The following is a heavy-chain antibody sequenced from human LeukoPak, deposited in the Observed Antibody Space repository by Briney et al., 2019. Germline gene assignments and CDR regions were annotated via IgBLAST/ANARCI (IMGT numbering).Heavy chain of an antibody. D-gene: IGHD6-19*01. CDR3: ARGSSVAGYGY. Sequence: PGGSLRLSCAASGFTFSSYEMNWVRQAPGKGLEWVSYISSSGSTIYYADSVKGRFTISRDNANTSLYLQMNSLRAEDTAVYYCARGSSVAGYGYWGQGTLVTVSS. CDR1: GFTFSSYE. V-gene: IGHV3-48*03. CDR2: ISSSGSTI. J-gene: IGHJ4*02.